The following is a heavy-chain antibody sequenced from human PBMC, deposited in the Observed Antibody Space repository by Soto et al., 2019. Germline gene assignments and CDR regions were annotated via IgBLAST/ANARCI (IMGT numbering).Heavy chain of an antibody. D-gene: IGHD2-2*01. CDR2: ISAYNGNT. CDR1: GYTFTSYG. J-gene: IGHJ6*02. CDR3: ARAVVPASRRNNYYYYYGMDV. V-gene: IGHV1-18*01. Sequence: ASVKVSCKASGYTFTSYGISWVRQAPGQGLEWMGWISAYNGNTNYAQKLQGRVTMTTDTSTSTAYMELRSLRSDDTAVYYCARAVVPASRRNNYYYYYGMDVWGQGTTVTVSS.